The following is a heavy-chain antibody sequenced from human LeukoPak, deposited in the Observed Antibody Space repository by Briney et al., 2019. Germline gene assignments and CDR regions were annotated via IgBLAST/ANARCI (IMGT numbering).Heavy chain of an antibody. D-gene: IGHD2-15*01. CDR2: INPSGGST. CDR1: GYTFTGYY. V-gene: IGHV1-46*01. CDR3: ARDFRYCSGGSCYFFDY. J-gene: IGHJ4*02. Sequence: APVKVSCKASGYTFTGYYMHWVRQAPGQGLEWMGIINPSGGSTSYAQKFQGRVTMTRDMSTSTVYMELSSLRSEDTAVYYCARDFRYCSGGSCYFFDYWGQGTLVTVSS.